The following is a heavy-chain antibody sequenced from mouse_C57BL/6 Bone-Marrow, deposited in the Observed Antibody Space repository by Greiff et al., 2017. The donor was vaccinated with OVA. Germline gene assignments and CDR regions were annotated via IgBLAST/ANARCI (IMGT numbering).Heavy chain of an antibody. CDR1: GYTFTDYY. J-gene: IGHJ3*01. V-gene: IGHV1-19*01. Sequence: EVQVVESGPVLVKPGASVKMSCKASGYTFTDYYMNWVKQSHGKSLEWIGVINPYNGGTSYNQKFKGKATLTVDKSSSTAYMELNSLTSEDSAVYYCARREVYYYGSSPAYWGQGTLVTVSA. D-gene: IGHD1-1*01. CDR3: ARREVYYYGSSPAY. CDR2: INPYNGGT.